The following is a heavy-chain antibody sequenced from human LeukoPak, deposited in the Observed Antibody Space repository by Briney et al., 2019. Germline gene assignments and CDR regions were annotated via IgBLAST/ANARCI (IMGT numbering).Heavy chain of an antibody. CDR2: ISSSSGTI. CDR3: AFLHITMIVVGPGDAFDI. D-gene: IGHD3-22*01. J-gene: IGHJ3*02. CDR1: GFTFSSYS. Sequence: GGSLRLSCAASGFTFSSYSMNWVRQAPGKGLEWVSYISSSSGTIYYADSVKGRFTISRDNAKNSLYLQMNSLRAEDTAVYYCAFLHITMIVVGPGDAFDIWGQGTMVTVSS. V-gene: IGHV3-48*01.